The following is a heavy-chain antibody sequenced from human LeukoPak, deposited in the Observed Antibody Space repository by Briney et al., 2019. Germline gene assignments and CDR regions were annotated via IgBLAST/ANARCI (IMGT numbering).Heavy chain of an antibody. V-gene: IGHV1-18*01. J-gene: IGHJ4*02. Sequence: ASVKVSCKASGYTFTSYGISWVRQAPGQGLEWMGWISAYNGNTNYAQKLQGRVTMTTDTSTSTAYMELRSLRSDDTAVYYCARARTNDGGWGSNIAPYDYWGQGTLVTVSS. CDR3: ARARTNDGGWGSNIAPYDY. D-gene: IGHD6-13*01. CDR2: ISAYNGNT. CDR1: GYTFTSYG.